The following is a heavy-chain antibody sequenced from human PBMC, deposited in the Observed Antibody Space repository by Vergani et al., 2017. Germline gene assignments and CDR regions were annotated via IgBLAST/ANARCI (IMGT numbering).Heavy chain of an antibody. J-gene: IGHJ4*02. V-gene: IGHV3-15*05. CDR2: FKSKTDDGTT. D-gene: IGHD2-8*01. CDR1: GFTFSNTW. Sequence: EVQLVESGGGLVKPGKSLRLSCAASGFTFSNTWMNWVRQAPGKGLEWVGRFKSKTDDGTTDYAAPVKGRFTISRDNAKNSLFLEMNSLRFEDTAVYYCARGYCTNSICRGKVDSWGQGTLVTVSS. CDR3: ARGYCTNSICRGKVDS.